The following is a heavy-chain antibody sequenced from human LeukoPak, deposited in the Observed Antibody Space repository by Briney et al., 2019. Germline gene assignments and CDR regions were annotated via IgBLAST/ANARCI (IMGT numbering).Heavy chain of an antibody. Sequence: GESLKISCKGSGYSFTNYWIAWVRQMPGKGLEWMGIIHPDSSDTRYSPSFQGQVSISADKSISTAYLQWSSLKASDTAMYYCARLQTWADYWGQGTLVTVSS. CDR3: ARLQTWADY. CDR1: GYSFTNYW. CDR2: IHPDSSDT. D-gene: IGHD3-16*01. V-gene: IGHV5-51*01. J-gene: IGHJ4*02.